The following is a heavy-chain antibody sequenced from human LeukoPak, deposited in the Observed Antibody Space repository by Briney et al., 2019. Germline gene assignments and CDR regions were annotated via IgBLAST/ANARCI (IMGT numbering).Heavy chain of an antibody. CDR2: ISGSGGST. CDR3: AKDGLVWLGELN. V-gene: IGHV3-23*01. J-gene: IGHJ4*02. D-gene: IGHD3-10*01. Sequence: GGSLRLSCAASRFTFNTYAMSWVRQAPGKGLEWVSAISGSGGSTYYADSVKGRFTISRDNSKNTLYLQMSILRAEDTAVYYCAKDGLVWLGELNWGQGPLVTVSS. CDR1: RFTFNTYA.